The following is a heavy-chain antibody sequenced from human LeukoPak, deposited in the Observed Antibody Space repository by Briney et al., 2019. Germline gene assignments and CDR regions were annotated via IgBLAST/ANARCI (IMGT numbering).Heavy chain of an antibody. V-gene: IGHV5-51*01. CDR2: IYPGDSDT. J-gene: IGHJ5*02. CDR1: GYRFTNYW. Sequence: GESLKISCKGSGYRFTNYWIGWVRQMPGKGLEWMGIIYPGDSDTRYSPSFQGQVTISADKSISTAYLQWSSLKASDTAIYYCVRHRAAAYDILSGYFGNWFDPWGQGTLVTVSS. CDR3: VRHRAAAYDILSGYFGNWFDP. D-gene: IGHD3-9*01.